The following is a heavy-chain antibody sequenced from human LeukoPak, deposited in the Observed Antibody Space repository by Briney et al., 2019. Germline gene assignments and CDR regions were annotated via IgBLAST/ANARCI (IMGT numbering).Heavy chain of an antibody. D-gene: IGHD1-26*01. V-gene: IGHV1-2*04. Sequence: GASVKVSCKASGYTFTGYYIHWVRQAPGQGLEWMGWINPTHGGTNYAQKFQGWVTMTRDTSISTAYMELSRLISDDTAVYYCARDRHSGNYYLDYWGQGTLVTVSS. CDR2: INPTHGGT. CDR1: GYTFTGYY. CDR3: ARDRHSGNYYLDY. J-gene: IGHJ4*02.